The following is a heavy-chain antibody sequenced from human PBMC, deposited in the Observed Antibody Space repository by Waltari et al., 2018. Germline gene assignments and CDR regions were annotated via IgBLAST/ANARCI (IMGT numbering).Heavy chain of an antibody. CDR1: GGSISSPY. Sequence: QVQLQESGPGLVKPSETLSLTCTVSGGSISSPYWSWIRQPPGKGLEWIGYIYYSGSTNYNPSLKSRVTISVDTSKNQFSLKLSSVTAADTAVYYCASSTAYSGSSTFDYWGQGTLVTVSS. CDR3: ASSTAYSGSSTFDY. J-gene: IGHJ4*02. V-gene: IGHV4-59*11. CDR2: IYYSGST. D-gene: IGHD1-26*01.